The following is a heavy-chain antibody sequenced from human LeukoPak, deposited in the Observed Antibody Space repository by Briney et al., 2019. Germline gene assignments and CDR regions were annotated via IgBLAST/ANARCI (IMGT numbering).Heavy chain of an antibody. D-gene: IGHD2-2*01. CDR1: GYSFTSYW. CDR2: IYPGDSDT. V-gene: IGHV5-51*01. CDR3: ARRDGYCSSTSCYADYYYGMDV. J-gene: IGHJ6*02. Sequence: NLGESLKLSCKGSGYSFTSYWIGWVRQMPGKGLEWMGIIYPGDSDTTYSPSFQGQVTISADKSISTAYLQWSSLKASDTAMYYCARRDGYCSSTSCYADYYYGMDVWGQGTTVTVSS.